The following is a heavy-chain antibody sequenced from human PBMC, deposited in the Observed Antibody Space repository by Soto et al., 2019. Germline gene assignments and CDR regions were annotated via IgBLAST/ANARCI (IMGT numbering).Heavy chain of an antibody. J-gene: IGHJ4*02. CDR3: ARDNGRENYYDSSGYWYYFDY. D-gene: IGHD3-22*01. Sequence: SETLSLTCTVSGGSISSYYWSWIRQPPGKGLEWIGFIHNSGSTNYNPSLRSRVTMSVDTSKNQFSLKLSSVTAADTAVYYCARDNGRENYYDSSGYWYYFDYWGQGTLVTVSS. CDR1: GGSISSYY. V-gene: IGHV4-59*01. CDR2: IHNSGST.